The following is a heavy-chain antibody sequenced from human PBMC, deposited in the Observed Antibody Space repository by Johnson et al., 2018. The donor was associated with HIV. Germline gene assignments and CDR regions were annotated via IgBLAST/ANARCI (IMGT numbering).Heavy chain of an antibody. CDR1: GFTFSTYG. Sequence: QVQLVESGGGLIQPGGSLRLSCAASGFTFSTYGMHWVRQSPGKGLEWMTLIRYDGSNKYYADSVKGRFTISRDNSKNTLYLQMNSLKTEDTAVYYCTTDLASDAFDIWGQGTVVTVSS. CDR2: IRYDGSNK. J-gene: IGHJ3*02. CDR3: TTDLASDAFDI. V-gene: IGHV3-30*02.